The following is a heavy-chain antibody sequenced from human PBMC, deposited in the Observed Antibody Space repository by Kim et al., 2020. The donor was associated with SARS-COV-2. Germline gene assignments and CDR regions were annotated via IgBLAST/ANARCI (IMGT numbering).Heavy chain of an antibody. D-gene: IGHD6-13*01. CDR3: ARVGSSWEYNWFDP. CDR1: GYTFTSYA. CDR2: INAGNGNT. J-gene: IGHJ5*02. Sequence: ASVKVSCKASGYTFTSYAMHWVRQAPGQRLEWMGWINAGNGNTKYSQKFQGRVTITRDTSASTAYMELSSLRSEDTAVYYCARVGSSWEYNWFDPWGQGTLVTVSS. V-gene: IGHV1-3*01.